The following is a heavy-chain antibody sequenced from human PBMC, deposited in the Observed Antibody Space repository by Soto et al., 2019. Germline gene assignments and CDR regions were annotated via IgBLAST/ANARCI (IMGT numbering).Heavy chain of an antibody. D-gene: IGHD2-21*02. Sequence: QVQLVESGGGVVQPGRSLRLSCAASGFTFSSYGMHWVRQAPGKGLEWVAVISYDGSNKYYADSVKGRFTISGDNSKNTLYLQMNSLRAEDTAVYYCAKDFWGYGGNSPDGYYFDYWGQGTLVTVSS. CDR3: AKDFWGYGGNSPDGYYFDY. J-gene: IGHJ4*02. V-gene: IGHV3-30*18. CDR2: ISYDGSNK. CDR1: GFTFSSYG.